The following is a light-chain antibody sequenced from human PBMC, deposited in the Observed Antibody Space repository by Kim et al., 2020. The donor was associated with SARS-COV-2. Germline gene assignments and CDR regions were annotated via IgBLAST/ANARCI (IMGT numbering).Light chain of an antibody. CDR2: RNN. Sequence: HNDTVPCTGNRHNLGDRGAAWLQQHQGHPPKLLSYRNNNRPSGISERISASRSGNTATLPITGLQPEDEADYYCSAWDISLSAVVFGGGTQLSVL. CDR3: SAWDISLSAVV. J-gene: IGLJ2*01. V-gene: IGLV10-54*01. CDR1: RHNLGDRG.